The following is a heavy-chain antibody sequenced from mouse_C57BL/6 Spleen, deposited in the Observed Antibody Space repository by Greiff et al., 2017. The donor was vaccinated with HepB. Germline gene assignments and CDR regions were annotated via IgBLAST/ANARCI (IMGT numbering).Heavy chain of an antibody. Sequence: LQESGPELVKPGASVKISCKASGYAFSSSWMNWVKQRPGKGLEWIGRIYPGDGDTNYNGKFKGKATLTADKSSSTAYMQLSSLTSEDSAVYFCARGDYDYDGRGFDYWGQGTTLTVSS. J-gene: IGHJ2*01. CDR2: IYPGDGDT. D-gene: IGHD2-4*01. V-gene: IGHV1-82*01. CDR1: GYAFSSSW. CDR3: ARGDYDYDGRGFDY.